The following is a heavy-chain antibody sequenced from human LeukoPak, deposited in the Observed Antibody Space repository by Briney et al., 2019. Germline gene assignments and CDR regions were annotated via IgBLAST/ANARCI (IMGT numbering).Heavy chain of an antibody. CDR3: AKGGEATMRDGYNYYYYYMEV. CDR2: ISGSGGHT. J-gene: IGHJ6*03. CDR1: GITLSSHA. V-gene: IGHV3-23*01. D-gene: IGHD5-24*01. Sequence: GGSLRLSCGTSGITLSSHAMSWVRQAPGKGLEWVSLISGSGGHTYYGDSVKGRFTISRDNSKNTFYLQMNGLRADDTAVYYCAKGGEATMRDGYNYYYYYMEVWGKGTTVTVSS.